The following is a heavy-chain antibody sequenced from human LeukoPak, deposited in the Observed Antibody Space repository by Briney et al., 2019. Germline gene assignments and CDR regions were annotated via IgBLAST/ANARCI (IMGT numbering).Heavy chain of an antibody. CDR1: GGSISSDGYS. V-gene: IGHV4-30-2*01. CDR3: ARGSGGIYYGGIDY. CDR2: IYHSGST. J-gene: IGHJ4*02. Sequence: SQTLSLTCAVSGGSISSDGYSWRWIRQPPGKGLEWIGYIYHSGSTYYNPSLKSRPTISVDRSKNQFSLNLSSATAADTAVYYCARGSGGIYYGGIDYWGQGTLVIVSS. D-gene: IGHD1-26*01.